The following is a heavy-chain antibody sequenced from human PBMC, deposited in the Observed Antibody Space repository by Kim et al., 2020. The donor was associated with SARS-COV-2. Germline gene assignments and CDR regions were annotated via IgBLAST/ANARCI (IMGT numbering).Heavy chain of an antibody. D-gene: IGHD3-22*01. CDR1: GFTFSSYG. V-gene: IGHV3-33*05. CDR3: ARGGYYYDSSGSEEDY. J-gene: IGHJ4*02. Sequence: GGSLRLSCAASGFTFSSYGMHWVRQAPGKGLEWVAVISYDGSNKYYADSVKGRFTISRDNSKNTLYLQMNSLRAEDTAVYYCARGGYYYDSSGSEEDYWGQGTLVTVSS. CDR2: ISYDGSNK.